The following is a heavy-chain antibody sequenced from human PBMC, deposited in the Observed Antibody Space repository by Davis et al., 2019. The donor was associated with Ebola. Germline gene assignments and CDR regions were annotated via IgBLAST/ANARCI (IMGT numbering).Heavy chain of an antibody. CDR1: GFTFRSYN. CDR3: TTDIRRSENYGWFDS. J-gene: IGHJ5*01. D-gene: IGHD4-17*01. Sequence: GESLKISCAGSGFTFRSYNMNWVRQAPGKGLEWVSSISSSGASTYYAASVRGRFTVSRDNAKNSLYLQMSTLRIDDTAMYYWTTDIRRSENYGWFDSWGQGTLVTVSS. V-gene: IGHV3-21*01. CDR2: ISSSGAST.